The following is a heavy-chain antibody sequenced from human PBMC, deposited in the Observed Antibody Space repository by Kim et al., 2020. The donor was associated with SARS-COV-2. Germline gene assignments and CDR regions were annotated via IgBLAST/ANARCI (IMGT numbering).Heavy chain of an antibody. CDR2: IDPGDTDT. J-gene: IGHJ3*02. V-gene: IGHV5-51*04. D-gene: IGHD5-12*01. CDR3: ARTRMATILLGAFDI. CDR1: GYSFTSYW. Sequence: GESLKISCKGSGYSFTSYWIGWVRQMPGKGLEWMGIIDPGDTDTIYSPFFKGQVTISADKPISTAYLQWSSLKASDTAMYYCARTRMATILLGAFDIWGQGTRVTVSS.